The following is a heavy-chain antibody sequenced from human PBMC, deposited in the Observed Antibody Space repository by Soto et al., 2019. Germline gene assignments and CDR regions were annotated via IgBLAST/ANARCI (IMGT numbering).Heavy chain of an antibody. D-gene: IGHD3-10*01. CDR2: ISSSSSDI. V-gene: IGHV3-21*01. J-gene: IGHJ5*02. CDR1: GFTFSSYS. CDR3: ARDYGAYNGFDP. Sequence: GGSLRLSCAASGFTFSSYSMTWVRQAPGKGLEWVASISSSSSDIYYADPAKGSFTISRDNAKNTLYLQMNSLRAEATAVYDCARDYGAYNGFDPWGQGTLVTVSS.